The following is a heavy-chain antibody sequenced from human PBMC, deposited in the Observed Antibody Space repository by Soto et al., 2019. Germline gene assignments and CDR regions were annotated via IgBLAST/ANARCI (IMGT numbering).Heavy chain of an antibody. CDR3: ARVSYYYDSSGEYNWFDP. V-gene: IGHV1-69*13. CDR2: IIPIFGTA. D-gene: IGHD3-22*01. J-gene: IGHJ5*02. Sequence: SVKVSCKASGGTFSSYAISWVRQAPGQGLEWMGGIIPIFGTANYAQKFQGRVTITADESTSTAYMELSSLRSEDTAVYHCARVSYYYDSSGEYNWFDPWGQGTLVTVSS. CDR1: GGTFSSYA.